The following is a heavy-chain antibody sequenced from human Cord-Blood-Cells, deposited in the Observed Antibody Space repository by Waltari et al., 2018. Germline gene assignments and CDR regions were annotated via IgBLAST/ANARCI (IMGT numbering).Heavy chain of an antibody. J-gene: IGHJ3*02. CDR2: IIAIRYKA. CDR3: PSARGEGSDAFDI. Sequence: QVQLVQSGAEVKKPGSSVKVSCKASGGTFSSYAISWVRQAPGQGRGWMGRIIAIRYKANAAQRFQGRVTITAKKSTSTAYMELSSLRSEESDWYYCPSARGEGSDAFDIWGQGTMVTVSS. CDR1: GGTFSSYA. V-gene: IGHV1-69*09. D-gene: IGHD3-10*01.